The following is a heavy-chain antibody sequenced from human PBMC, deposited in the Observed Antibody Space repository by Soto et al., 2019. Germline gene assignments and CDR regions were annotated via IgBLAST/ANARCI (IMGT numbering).Heavy chain of an antibody. D-gene: IGHD2-15*01. V-gene: IGHV3-7*01. J-gene: IGHJ6*04. CDR3: ARGYQWSLDV. CDR2: IKPDGGNK. Sequence: GGSLRLSCAASGFSFSDYWMNWVRQAPGKGLEWVANIKPDGGNKNYVDSVKGRFTISRDNAKNSLFLQMNSLRAEDTAVYYCARGYQWSLDVWGKGTTVTVSS. CDR1: GFSFSDYW.